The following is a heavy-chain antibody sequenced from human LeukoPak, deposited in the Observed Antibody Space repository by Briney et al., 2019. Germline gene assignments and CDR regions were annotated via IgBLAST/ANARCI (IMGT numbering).Heavy chain of an antibody. CDR1: GFTFSTHN. D-gene: IGHD6-19*01. V-gene: IGHV3-23*01. CDR2: ISGGSDTT. Sequence: PGGSLRLSCVASGFTFSTHNIHWVRQAPGKGLEWVSGISGGSDTTYYADSVRDRFTISRDNSKNTLYLQMSSLRAEDTARYFCAKVRSGWSPFDYWGRGTLVTVSS. J-gene: IGHJ4*02. CDR3: AKVRSGWSPFDY.